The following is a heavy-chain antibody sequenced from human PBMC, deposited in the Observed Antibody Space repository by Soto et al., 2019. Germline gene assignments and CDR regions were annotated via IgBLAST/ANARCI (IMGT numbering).Heavy chain of an antibody. CDR2: IIPIFGTA. V-gene: IGHV1-69*01. D-gene: IGHD2-2*02. Sequence: QVQLVQSGAEVKKPGSSVKVSCKASGGTFSSYAISWVRQAPGQGLEWMGGIIPIFGTANYAQKFQGRVTITADESTSTAYMELSSLRSEDTAVYYCARDRCSSTSCYRGHGMVVWGQGTTVTVSS. CDR1: GGTFSSYA. CDR3: ARDRCSSTSCYRGHGMVV. J-gene: IGHJ6*02.